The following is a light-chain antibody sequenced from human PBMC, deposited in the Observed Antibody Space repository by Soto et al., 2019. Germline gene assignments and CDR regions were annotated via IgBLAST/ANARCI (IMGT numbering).Light chain of an antibody. Sequence: QSALTQPASVSGSPGQSITIPCTGTSSDIGSYNLVSWYQQHPGKAPKLMIYEDYKRPSGVSDRFSGSKSGNTASLTISGLQAEDEADYYCCSYAGSSTIFGGGTKVTVL. J-gene: IGLJ2*01. CDR1: SSDIGSYNL. CDR2: EDY. V-gene: IGLV2-23*01. CDR3: CSYAGSSTI.